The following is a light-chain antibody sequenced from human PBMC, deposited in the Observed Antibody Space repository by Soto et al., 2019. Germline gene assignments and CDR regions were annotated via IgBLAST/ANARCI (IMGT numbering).Light chain of an antibody. CDR3: QQSYSTPHT. V-gene: IGKV1-39*01. J-gene: IGKJ1*01. Sequence: DIQMTQSPSSLSASVGDGVTVTCRASQTIKKYLNWYQQKAGEAPKVLISGASSLESGVPSRFSGSGSGTDFTLTISNLQPEDFATYYCQQSYSTPHTFGQGTKVDNK. CDR2: GAS. CDR1: QTIKKY.